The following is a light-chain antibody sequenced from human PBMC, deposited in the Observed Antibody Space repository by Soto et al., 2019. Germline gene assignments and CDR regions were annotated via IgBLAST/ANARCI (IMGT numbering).Light chain of an antibody. Sequence: QSALTQPRSVSGSPGQSVTISCTGTSIDVGDSDFVSWYQQHPGKAPKLLIYEVTNRPSGVSDRFSGSKSGNTASLTISGLQAEDEANYYCNSYTTLSNRVFGTGTKVTVL. V-gene: IGLV2-14*01. J-gene: IGLJ1*01. CDR3: NSYTTLSNRV. CDR1: SIDVGDSDF. CDR2: EVT.